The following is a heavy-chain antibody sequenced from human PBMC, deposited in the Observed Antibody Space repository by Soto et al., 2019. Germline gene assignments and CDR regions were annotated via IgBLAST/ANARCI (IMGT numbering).Heavy chain of an antibody. J-gene: IGHJ4*02. V-gene: IGHV5-51*01. D-gene: IGHD6-13*01. CDR1: GYSFTSYW. CDR3: ASSQFRQQLRPFDY. CDR2: IYPGDSDT. Sequence: EEPLKSSCKGSGYSFTSYWIGWVRQMPGKGLEWVGIIYPGDSDTRYSPSFQGQVTISADKSISTAYLQWSSLKASDTAMYYCASSQFRQQLRPFDYWGQGTLVTVSS.